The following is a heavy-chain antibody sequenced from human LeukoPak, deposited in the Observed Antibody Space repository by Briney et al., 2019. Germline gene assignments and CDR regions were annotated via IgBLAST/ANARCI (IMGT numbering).Heavy chain of an antibody. J-gene: IGHJ4*02. CDR3: AKDSDSSSYYFDS. D-gene: IGHD6-6*01. V-gene: IGHV3-21*04. Sequence: GGSLRLSCAASGFTFSSYSMNWVRQAPGKGLEWVSSISSSSSYIYYADSVKGRFTISRDNSKNTLYLQMNSLRAEDTAVYYCAKDSDSSSYYFDSWGQGTLVTISS. CDR1: GFTFSSYS. CDR2: ISSSSSYI.